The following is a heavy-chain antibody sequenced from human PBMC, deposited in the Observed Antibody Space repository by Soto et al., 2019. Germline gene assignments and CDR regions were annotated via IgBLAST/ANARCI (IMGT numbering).Heavy chain of an antibody. Sequence: GASVKVSCKASGYTFTRSGISWVRQMPGKGLEWMGIIYPGDSDTRYSPSFQGQVTISADKSISTAYLQWSSLKASDTAMYYCARHRVAAAVYAFDIWGQGTTVTVSS. CDR2: IYPGDSDT. CDR3: ARHRVAAAVYAFDI. V-gene: IGHV5-51*01. J-gene: IGHJ3*02. CDR1: GYTFTRSG. D-gene: IGHD6-13*01.